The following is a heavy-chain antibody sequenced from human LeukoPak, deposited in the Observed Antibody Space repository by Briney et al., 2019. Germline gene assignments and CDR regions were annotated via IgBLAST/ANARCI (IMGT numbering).Heavy chain of an antibody. Sequence: GGSLRLSCAASGFTFNDYGLHWVRQTPGEGLEWVAFIRYDGSNDYYADSVKGRFTISRDNSKNTLYLQMSSLLPEDAALYYCAKDRTTVASLGYTFDIWGQGTMVTVSS. CDR1: GFTFNDYG. CDR2: IRYDGSND. CDR3: AKDRTTVASLGYTFDI. D-gene: IGHD6-19*01. V-gene: IGHV3-30*02. J-gene: IGHJ3*02.